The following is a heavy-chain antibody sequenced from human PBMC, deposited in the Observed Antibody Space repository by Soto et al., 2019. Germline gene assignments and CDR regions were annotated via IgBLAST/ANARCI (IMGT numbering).Heavy chain of an antibody. J-gene: IGHJ4*02. D-gene: IGHD2-2*01. CDR1: DDSIWDSTYY. Sequence: SETLSLTCTVSDDSIWDSTYYWGWIRQPPGKGPEWIGNVYYSGDSYYNPSLKSRVTISVDTSKNQFSLKLTSVTAADTAVYYCARKVSVVLPAATRGHFDYWGLGTLVTVSS. CDR3: ARKVSVVLPAATRGHFDY. CDR2: VYYSGDS. V-gene: IGHV4-39*01.